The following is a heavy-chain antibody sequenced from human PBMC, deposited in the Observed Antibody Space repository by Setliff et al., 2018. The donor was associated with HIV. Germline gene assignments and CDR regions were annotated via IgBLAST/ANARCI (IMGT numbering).Heavy chain of an antibody. J-gene: IGHJ3*02. Sequence: GASVKVSCKASGGTFSSYAISWVRQAPGQGLEWMGGIIPIFGTANYAQKFQGRVTITTDESTSTAYMELSSLRSEDTAVYYCASGYYYDKTGYGTFDIWGQGTVVTVSS. CDR2: IIPIFGTA. CDR3: ASGYYYDKTGYGTFDI. D-gene: IGHD3-22*01. V-gene: IGHV1-69*05. CDR1: GGTFSSYA.